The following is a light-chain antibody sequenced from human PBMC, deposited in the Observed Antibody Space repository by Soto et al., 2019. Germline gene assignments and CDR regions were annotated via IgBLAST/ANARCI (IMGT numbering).Light chain of an antibody. CDR2: GAS. CDR1: QSVGNS. J-gene: IGKJ1*01. V-gene: IGKV3-20*01. Sequence: VVMTQSPGALSVSPGEGVTLSCRASQSVGNSLAWYQQKPGQAPRLLIYGASSRATGIPDRFSGSGSGTDFTLTISRLEPEDFAVYYCQQYRTFGQGTKVDIK. CDR3: QQYRT.